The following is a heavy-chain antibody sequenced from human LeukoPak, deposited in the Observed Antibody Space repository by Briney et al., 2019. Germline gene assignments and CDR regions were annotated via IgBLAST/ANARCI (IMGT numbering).Heavy chain of an antibody. J-gene: IGHJ4*02. D-gene: IGHD2-21*02. Sequence: SGPTLVNPTQTLTLTCTFSGFSLSSSEVGVGWIRQPPGKALVWLALIYWDDDKRYSPSLKSRLTITKDTSKYQVVLTMTNMDPVDTATYYCAHRDVGDDTFDYWGQGTLVTVSS. CDR2: IYWDDDK. CDR3: AHRDVGDDTFDY. V-gene: IGHV2-5*02. CDR1: GFSLSSSEVG.